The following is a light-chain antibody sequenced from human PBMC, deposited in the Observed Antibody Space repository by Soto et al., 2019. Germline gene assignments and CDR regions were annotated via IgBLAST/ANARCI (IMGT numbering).Light chain of an antibody. J-gene: IGLJ2*01. CDR3: AAWDDNLNGVV. CDR1: TSNIRRHT. V-gene: IGLV1-44*01. Sequence: QLVLTQPPSASGTPGQRVMMSCSGSTSNIRRHTVNWYQQLPGASPKLLIYSNVQRPSGVPDRFSGSKAGTSASLAISGLQSEDEGDYYCAAWDDNLNGVVFGGGTKLTVL. CDR2: SNV.